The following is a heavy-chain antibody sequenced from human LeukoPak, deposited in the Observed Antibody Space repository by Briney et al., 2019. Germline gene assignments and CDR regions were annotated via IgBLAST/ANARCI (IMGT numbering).Heavy chain of an antibody. V-gene: IGHV3-74*01. D-gene: IGHD3-10*02. CDR1: GFALSSYW. J-gene: IGHJ4*02. Sequence: GGSLRLSCAASGFALSSYWMHWVRQAPGKGLVWVSRINNDGSTTSYADSVKGRFTISRDNAKNTLYLQMNSLRAEDTAVYYCARGASDYVYFDYWGQGTLVTVSS. CDR2: INNDGSTT. CDR3: ARGASDYVYFDY.